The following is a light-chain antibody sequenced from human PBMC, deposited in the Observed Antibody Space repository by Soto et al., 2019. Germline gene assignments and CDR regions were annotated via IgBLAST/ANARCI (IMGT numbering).Light chain of an antibody. J-gene: IGLJ3*02. CDR3: SSYTSNNSLV. V-gene: IGLV2-14*01. CDR1: HSDVGDYDF. Sequence: QSVLTQPASVSGSPGQSITISCTGTHSDVGDYDFVSWYQHHPGKAPKLILFGVSNRPSGLSNRISGSKSGNTASLTISGLQAEDEAEYYCSSYTSNNSLVFGGGTKLTVL. CDR2: GVS.